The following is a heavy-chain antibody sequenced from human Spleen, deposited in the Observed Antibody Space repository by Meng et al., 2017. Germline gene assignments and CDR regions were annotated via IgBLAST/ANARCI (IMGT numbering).Heavy chain of an antibody. J-gene: IGHJ3*01. V-gene: IGHV3-23*01. D-gene: IGHD6-19*01. CDR3: ARGRLSSGWYGSRTGRGRGAFDV. CDR2: ISGSGDST. CDR1: GFTFSSYA. Sequence: GESLKISCAASGFTFSSYAMSWVRQAPGKGLEWVSAISGSGDSTYYADSVKGRFTISRDSSKNTLYLQMNSLRAEDTAVYYCARGRLSSGWYGSRTGRGRGAFDVWGQGTTVTVSS.